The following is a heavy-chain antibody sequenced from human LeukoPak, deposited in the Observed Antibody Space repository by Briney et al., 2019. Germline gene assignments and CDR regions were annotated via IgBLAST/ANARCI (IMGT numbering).Heavy chain of an antibody. J-gene: IGHJ3*02. CDR1: GGSFSGYY. CDR2: INHSGST. V-gene: IGHV4-34*01. Sequence: PSETLSLTCAVYGGSFSGYYWSWIRQPPGKGLEWIGEINHSGSTNYNPSLKSRVTISVDTSKNQFSLKLSSVTAADTAVYYCARQLSGITMIVGAFGIWGQGTMVTVSS. D-gene: IGHD3-22*01. CDR3: ARQLSGITMIVGAFGI.